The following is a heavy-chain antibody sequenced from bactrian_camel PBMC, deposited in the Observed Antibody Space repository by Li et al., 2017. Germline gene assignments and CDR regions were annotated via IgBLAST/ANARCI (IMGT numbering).Heavy chain of an antibody. D-gene: IGHD7*01. V-gene: IGHV3S68*01. CDR2: INSDGTK. Sequence: HVQLVESGGGSVPVGGSLTLSCGISSRFCIGWFRQDSRREREGVAFINSDGTKLYSDSAKGRFTISKDKDRMYLQMTDLKVEDTGRYYCGTDGPLDCVAAPKTAKGVPSHWSFSYRGPGTQVTVS. J-gene: IGHJ4*01. CDR1: SRFC. CDR3: GTDGPLDCVAAPKTAKGVPSHWSFSY.